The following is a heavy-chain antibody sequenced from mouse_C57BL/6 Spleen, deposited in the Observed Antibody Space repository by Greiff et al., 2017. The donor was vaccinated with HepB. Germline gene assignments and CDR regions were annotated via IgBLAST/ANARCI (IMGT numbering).Heavy chain of an antibody. CDR1: GYTFTSYW. Sequence: QVQLQQPGAELVKPGASVKLSCKASGYTFTSYWMQWVKQRPGQGLEWIGEIDPSDSYTNYNQKFKGKATLTVDTSSSTAYMQLSSLTSEDSAVYYCARWGSKGYWGQGTTLTVSS. CDR2: IDPSDSYT. J-gene: IGHJ2*01. D-gene: IGHD2-5*01. V-gene: IGHV1-50*01. CDR3: ARWGSKGY.